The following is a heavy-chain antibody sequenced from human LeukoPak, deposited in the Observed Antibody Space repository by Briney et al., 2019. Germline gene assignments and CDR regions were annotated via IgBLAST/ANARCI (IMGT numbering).Heavy chain of an antibody. CDR1: GYSISSGYY. J-gene: IGHJ4*02. CDR3: AGAYSGYDDGVYYFDY. Sequence: SETLSLTCTVSGYSISSGYYWGWIRQPPGKGLEWIGSIYHSGSTYYNPSLKSRVTISVDTSKNQFSLKLSSVTAADTAVYYCAGAYSGYDDGVYYFDYWGQGTLVTVSS. CDR2: IYHSGST. V-gene: IGHV4-38-2*02. D-gene: IGHD5-12*01.